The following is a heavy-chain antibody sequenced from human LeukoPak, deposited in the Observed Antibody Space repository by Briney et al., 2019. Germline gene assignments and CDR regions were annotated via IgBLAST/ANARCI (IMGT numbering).Heavy chain of an antibody. D-gene: IGHD6-19*01. CDR3: ARRRIAVAGTWYFDL. CDR1: GGSVSSGSYY. J-gene: IGHJ2*01. CDR2: IYYSGST. Sequence: PSETLSLTCTVSGGSVSSGSYYWSWIRQPPGKGLEWIGYIYYSGSTNYNPSLKSRVTISVDTSKNQFSLKLSSVTAADTAVYYCARRRIAVAGTWYFDLWGRGTLVTVSS. V-gene: IGHV4-61*01.